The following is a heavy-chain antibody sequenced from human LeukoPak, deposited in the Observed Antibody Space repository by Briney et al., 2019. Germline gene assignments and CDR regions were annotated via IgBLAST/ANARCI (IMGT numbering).Heavy chain of an antibody. CDR2: INPNNPAT. CDR3: ARVRDYSNSPFNWLDA. D-gene: IGHD6-6*01. V-gene: IGHV1-2*07. CDR1: GYTFNHNY. J-gene: IGHJ5*02. Sequence: ASVKVSCKASGYTFNHNYLHWVRQAPGQGLEWMGWINPNNPATHSSHKFQGRVTMTSDSSISTVYLEVSRLKPDDTAVYFCARVRDYSNSPFNWLDAWGQGTLVTVSS.